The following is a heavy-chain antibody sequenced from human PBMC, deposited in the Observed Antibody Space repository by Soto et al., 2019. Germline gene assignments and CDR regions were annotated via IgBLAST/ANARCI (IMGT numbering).Heavy chain of an antibody. Sequence: QVQLQQWGAGLLKPSETLSLTCAVYGGSFSGYYWSWIRQPPGKGLEWIGEINHSGSTNYNPSLKSRVTISVDTSKNQFSLKLSSVTAADTAVYYCARGYYYGSGSRLFDYWGQGTLVTVSS. CDR3: ARGYYYGSGSRLFDY. D-gene: IGHD3-10*01. J-gene: IGHJ4*02. CDR1: GGSFSGYY. CDR2: INHSGST. V-gene: IGHV4-34*01.